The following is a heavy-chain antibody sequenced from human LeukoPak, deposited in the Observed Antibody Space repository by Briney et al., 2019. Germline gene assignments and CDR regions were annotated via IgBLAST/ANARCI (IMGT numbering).Heavy chain of an antibody. J-gene: IGHJ3*02. CDR2: MYNSGST. V-gene: IGHV4-59*08. CDR3: ARSPCTSASCTMRNVFDI. Sequence: SETLSLTCTVSGGSISNYYWSWIRQPPGKGLEWIGYMYNSGSTNYNPSLESRVTISGDTSKNQFSLKLSSVTAADTAVYYCARSPCTSASCTMRNVFDIWGQGTMVTVSS. CDR1: GGSISNYY. D-gene: IGHD2-2*01.